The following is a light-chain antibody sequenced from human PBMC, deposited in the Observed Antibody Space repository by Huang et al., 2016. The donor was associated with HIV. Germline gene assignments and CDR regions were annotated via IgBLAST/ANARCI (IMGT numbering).Light chain of an antibody. V-gene: IGKV1-39*01. CDR3: QQRYSSTIT. CDR2: AAS. J-gene: IGKJ5*01. Sequence: DIQMTQSPSSLSASVGARVTITCRASQNVDTYVNWYQQKPGQAPSLLVFAASRLRSGVPSRFSGSGSGTDFSLTISSLQPEDFATYYCQQRYSSTITFGQGTRLDIK. CDR1: QNVDTY.